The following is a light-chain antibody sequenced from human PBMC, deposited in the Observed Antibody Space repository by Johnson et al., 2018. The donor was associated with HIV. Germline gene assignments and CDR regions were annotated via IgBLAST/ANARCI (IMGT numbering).Light chain of an antibody. CDR2: DNN. CDR1: SSNIGNNY. CDR3: GTWDSSLSAYNYV. J-gene: IGLJ1*01. V-gene: IGLV1-51*01. Sequence: QSVLTQPPSASAAPGQKVTISCSGSSSNIGNNYVSWYQQVPGTAPKLLIYDNNKRPSGIPDRFSGSKSGTSATLGITGLQTGDEADYYCGTWDSSLSAYNYVFGTGTKVTVL.